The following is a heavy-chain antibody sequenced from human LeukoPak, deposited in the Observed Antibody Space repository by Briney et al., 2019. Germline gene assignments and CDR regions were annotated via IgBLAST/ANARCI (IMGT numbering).Heavy chain of an antibody. CDR2: ISSSSSTI. CDR1: GLTFSSYS. Sequence: GGSLRLSCAASGLTFSSYSMNWVRQAPGKGLEWVSYISSSSSTIYYADSVKGRFTISRDNAKNSLYLQMNSLRAEDTAVYYCARVEVAWLRPSGDYWGQGTLVTVSS. CDR3: ARVEVAWLRPSGDY. D-gene: IGHD5-12*01. V-gene: IGHV3-48*01. J-gene: IGHJ4*02.